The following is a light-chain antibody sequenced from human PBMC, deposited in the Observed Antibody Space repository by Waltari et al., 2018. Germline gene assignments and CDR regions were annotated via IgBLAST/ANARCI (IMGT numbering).Light chain of an antibody. CDR2: VNSDGRH. V-gene: IGLV4-69*01. Sequence: QQPERGPRYLMKVNSDGRHSRGDGIPDRCSGSSSGAERYLTISSRQSEDEADYYCQTGGHGTWVFGGGTKLTVL. J-gene: IGLJ3*02. CDR3: QTGGHGTWV.